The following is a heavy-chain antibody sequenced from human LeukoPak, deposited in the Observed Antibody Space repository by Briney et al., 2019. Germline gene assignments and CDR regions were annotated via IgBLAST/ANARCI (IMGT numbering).Heavy chain of an antibody. CDR2: IYSGGST. CDR3: ARHSTQDAFDI. V-gene: IGHV3-66*04. J-gene: IGHJ3*02. CDR1: GFTVSSNY. D-gene: IGHD3-3*02. Sequence: GGSLRLSCVASGFTVSSNYMSWVRQAPGKGLEWVSVIYSGGSTYYADSVKGRFTISRDNSKNTLYLQMNSLRAEDTAVYYCARHSTQDAFDIWGQGTMVTVSS.